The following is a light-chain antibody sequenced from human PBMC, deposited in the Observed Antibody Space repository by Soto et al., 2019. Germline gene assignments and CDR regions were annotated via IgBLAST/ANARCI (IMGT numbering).Light chain of an antibody. CDR1: QSVSSY. Sequence: ETVLTQSPATLSLSPGERATLSCRASQSVSSYLAWYQQKPGQAPRLLIYDASNRATGIPARFSGSGSGTDFTLTITSLEPEDFAVYYCQQRSNWPLPFGGGTKVEIK. CDR3: QQRSNWPLP. CDR2: DAS. V-gene: IGKV3-11*01. J-gene: IGKJ4*01.